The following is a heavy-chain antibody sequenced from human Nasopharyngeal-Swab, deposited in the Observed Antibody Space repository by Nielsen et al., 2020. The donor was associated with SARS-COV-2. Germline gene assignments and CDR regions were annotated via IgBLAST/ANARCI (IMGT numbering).Heavy chain of an antibody. V-gene: IGHV4-4*08. CDR2: IYTSGST. J-gene: IGHJ4*02. D-gene: IGHD1-26*01. Sequence: GSLRLSCTVSGGSISSYYWSWIRQPPGKGLEWIGRIYTSGSTNYNPSLKSRVTISVDTSKNQLSLKLSSVTAADTAVYYCASSGSYLGADYWGQGTLVTVSS. CDR3: ASSGSYLGADY. CDR1: GGSISSYY.